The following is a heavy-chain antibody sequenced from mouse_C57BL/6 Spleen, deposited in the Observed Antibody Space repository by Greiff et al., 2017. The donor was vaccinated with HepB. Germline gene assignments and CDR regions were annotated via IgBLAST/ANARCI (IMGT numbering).Heavy chain of an antibody. V-gene: IGHV1-7*01. CDR1: GYTFTSYC. Sequence: QVQLQQSGAELAKPGASVKLSCKASGYTFTSYCMHWVKQRPGQGLEWIGYINPSSGYTKYNQKFKDKATLTADKSSSTAYMQLRSLTYEDSAVYYCARSTVVAEFDYWGQGTTLTVSS. CDR2: INPSSGYT. J-gene: IGHJ2*01. D-gene: IGHD1-1*01. CDR3: ARSTVVAEFDY.